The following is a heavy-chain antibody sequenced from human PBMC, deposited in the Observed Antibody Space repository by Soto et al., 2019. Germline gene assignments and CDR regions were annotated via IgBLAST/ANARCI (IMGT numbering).Heavy chain of an antibody. CDR3: AREHANYALDY. V-gene: IGHV1-8*01. Sequence: QVQLVQSGAEVKKPGASVKVSCKASGYTFTSYDSNWVRQATGQGLEWMGWMNTNSGNTVYAQKFQGRVTMTSNTYISTAYMELSSLRSEDTAVYYCAREHANYALDYWGQGTLVTVSS. CDR2: MNTNSGNT. CDR1: GYTFTSYD. D-gene: IGHD4-4*01. J-gene: IGHJ4*02.